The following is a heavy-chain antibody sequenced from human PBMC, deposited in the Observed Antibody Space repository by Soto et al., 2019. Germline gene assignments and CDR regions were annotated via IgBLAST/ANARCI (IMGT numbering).Heavy chain of an antibody. CDR2: IYYSGGT. CDR1: GGSISSSSYY. Sequence: SETLSLTCTVSGGSISSSSYYWGWIRQPPGKGLEGIGSIYYSGGTNYSPSLKSRVTISVDTSKNQFSLKLSSVTAADTAVYYCARVNYDILTGYSSHLGRERPNYYYYYMDVWGKGTTVTVSS. CDR3: ARVNYDILTGYSSHLGRERPNYYYYYMDV. D-gene: IGHD3-9*01. J-gene: IGHJ6*03. V-gene: IGHV4-39*07.